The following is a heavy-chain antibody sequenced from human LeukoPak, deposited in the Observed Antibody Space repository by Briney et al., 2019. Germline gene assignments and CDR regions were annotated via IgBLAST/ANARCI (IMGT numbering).Heavy chain of an antibody. CDR2: IYYSGST. V-gene: IGHV4-59*01. J-gene: IGHJ6*03. Sequence: PSETLSLTCTFSGGSISSYYWSWVRQPPGKGLEWIGYIYYSGSTNYNPSLKSRVTISVDTSKNQFSLKLSSVTAADTAVYYCARGKPYSSSYPYYYYMDVWGKGTTVTVSS. D-gene: IGHD6-6*01. CDR3: ARGKPYSSSYPYYYYMDV. CDR1: GGSISSYY.